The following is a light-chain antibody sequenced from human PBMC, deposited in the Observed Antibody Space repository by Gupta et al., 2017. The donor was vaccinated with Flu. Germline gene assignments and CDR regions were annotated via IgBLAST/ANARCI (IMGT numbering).Light chain of an antibody. CDR3: LQDNSYPYT. CDR2: EAS. Sequence: DMQLTQSPSTLSASVGDRVTITCRASQSVRYWLGWYQQKAGKAPKLLILEASSLNNGVPSRFSGSGSGTEFTLTISSLQADYIAIYYCLQDNSYPYTFGQGTKVEIK. J-gene: IGKJ2*01. CDR1: QSVRYW. V-gene: IGKV1-5*03.